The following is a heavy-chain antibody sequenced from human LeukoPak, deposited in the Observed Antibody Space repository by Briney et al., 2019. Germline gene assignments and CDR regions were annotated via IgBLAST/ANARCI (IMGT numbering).Heavy chain of an antibody. V-gene: IGHV3-66*04. CDR3: ARLNPVLEGGMDV. J-gene: IGHJ6*02. CDR2: IYSGGST. Sequence: GGSLRLSCAASGFTVSSNYMSWVRQAPGEGLEWVSVIYSGGSTYYADSVKGRFTISRDNSKNTLYLQMNSLRAEDTAVYYCARLNPVLEGGMDVWGQGTTVTVSS. CDR1: GFTVSSNY.